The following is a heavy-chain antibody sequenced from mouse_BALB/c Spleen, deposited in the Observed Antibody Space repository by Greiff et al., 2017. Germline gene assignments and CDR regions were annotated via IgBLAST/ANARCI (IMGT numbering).Heavy chain of an antibody. CDR1: GFTFSSYA. D-gene: IGHD1-1*01. CDR3: ASPYYDGSSSFDY. J-gene: IGHJ2*01. Sequence: EVHLVESGGGLVKPGGSLKLSCAASGFTFSSYAMSWVRQTPEQRLEWVATISSGGSYTYYPDSVKGRFTISRDNAKNTLYLQMSSLRSEDTAMYYCASPYYDGSSSFDYWGQGTTLTVSS. V-gene: IGHV5-9-3*01. CDR2: ISSGGSYT.